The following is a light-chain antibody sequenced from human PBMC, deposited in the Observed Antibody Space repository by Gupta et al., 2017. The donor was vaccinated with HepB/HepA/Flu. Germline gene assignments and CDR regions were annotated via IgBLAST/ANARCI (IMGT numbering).Light chain of an antibody. V-gene: IGLV2-14*03. CDR3: RSYESSRPRAV. CDR1: SNDVGGYNY. J-gene: IGLJ3*02. Sequence: QSALTQPASVSWSPGQSITISCTGTSNDVGGYNYVSWYQQHSVTAPKLLIYDVTHRPSGVSKRFSGSKSGNPASLTISGLQAEDEADYYCRSYESSRPRAVFGGGTKVTVL. CDR2: DVT.